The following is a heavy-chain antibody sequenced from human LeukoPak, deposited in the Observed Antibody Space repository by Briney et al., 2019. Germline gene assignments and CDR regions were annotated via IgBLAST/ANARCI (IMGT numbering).Heavy chain of an antibody. D-gene: IGHD3-22*01. J-gene: IGHJ4*02. CDR2: ISGSGGRT. CDR1: GFTFSSYA. CDR3: ARDLSNYYDSSGPGY. V-gene: IGHV3-23*01. Sequence: GGSLRLSCAASGFTFSSYAMSWVRQAPGKGLEWVSSISGSGGRTYYADSVKGRFTISRDNAKNSLYLQMNSLRAEDTAVYYCARDLSNYYDSSGPGYWGQGTLVTVSS.